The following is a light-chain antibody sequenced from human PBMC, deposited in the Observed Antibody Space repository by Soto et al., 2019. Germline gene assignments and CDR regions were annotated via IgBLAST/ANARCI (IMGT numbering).Light chain of an antibody. CDR1: QTIMSNY. J-gene: IGKJ1*01. CDR3: QQYWSSPLT. CDR2: GAS. V-gene: IGKV3-20*01. Sequence: ETVLTQSPGTLSLSPGERATLSCRASQTIMSNYLAWYRQTPGQAPRLLIYGASNRATGIADRFSGSGSGTDFTLIISRLEPDDFALYYFQQYWSSPLTFGQGTKVEMK.